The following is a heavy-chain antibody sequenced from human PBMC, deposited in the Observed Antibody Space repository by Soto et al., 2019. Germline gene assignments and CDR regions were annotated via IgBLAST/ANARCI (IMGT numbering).Heavy chain of an antibody. CDR3: ARELSGYDFYFDY. D-gene: IGHD5-12*01. CDR1: GFTFSSYS. Sequence: GGSLRLSCAASGFTFSSYSMNWVRQAPGKGLEWVSYISSSSSTIYYADSVKGRFTISRDNAKNSLYLQMNSLRAEDTAVYYCARELSGYDFYFDYWGQGTLVTVSS. J-gene: IGHJ4*02. V-gene: IGHV3-48*01. CDR2: ISSSSSTI.